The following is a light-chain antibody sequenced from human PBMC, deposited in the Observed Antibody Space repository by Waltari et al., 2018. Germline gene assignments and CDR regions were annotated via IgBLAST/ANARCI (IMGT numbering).Light chain of an antibody. J-gene: IGKJ2*03. Sequence: DIQMTQSPTSLSASVGDRVTLTCRASQSISSYLNWYQQKPGKAPKLPIYAASSLQGGVPSRFSGSGSGTDFTLTISSLQPEYSATYYCQQSYSSPQNSFGQGTKVEIK. CDR1: QSISSY. V-gene: IGKV1-39*01. CDR2: AAS. CDR3: QQSYSSPQNS.